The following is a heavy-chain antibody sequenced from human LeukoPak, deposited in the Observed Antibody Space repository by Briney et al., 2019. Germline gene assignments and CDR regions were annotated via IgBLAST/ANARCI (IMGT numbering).Heavy chain of an antibody. CDR1: GGTFSSCA. CDR2: IIPIFGTA. V-gene: IGHV1-69*05. CDR3: ARERGESLRIGNAFDI. J-gene: IGHJ3*02. Sequence: GASVKVSCKASGGTFSSCAISWVRQAPGQGLEWMGGIIPIFGTANYAQKFQGRVTITTDESTSTAYMELSSLRSEDTAVYYCARERGESLRIGNAFDIWGQGTMVTVSS. D-gene: IGHD2-15*01.